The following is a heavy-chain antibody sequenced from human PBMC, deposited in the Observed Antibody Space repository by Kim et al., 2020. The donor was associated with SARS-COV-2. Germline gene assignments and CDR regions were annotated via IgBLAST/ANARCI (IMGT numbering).Heavy chain of an antibody. CDR3: ARGQPPPPIYYFDY. Sequence: SQTLSLTCTVSGDSISRAGFYWTWIRQHPGKGLEWIGYIHYTGNTYYNPSLLSRVTVSVDTSKNQFSLEVTSVTVADTAAYYCARGQPPPPIYYFDYWGQ. J-gene: IGHJ4*02. D-gene: IGHD3-10*01. CDR1: GDSISRAGFY. V-gene: IGHV4-31*03. CDR2: IHYTGNT.